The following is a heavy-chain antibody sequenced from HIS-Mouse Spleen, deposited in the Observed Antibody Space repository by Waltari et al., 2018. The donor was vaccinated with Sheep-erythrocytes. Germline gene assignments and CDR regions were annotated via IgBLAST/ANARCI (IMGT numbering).Heavy chain of an antibody. V-gene: IGHV3-21*01. CDR1: GFTFSSYS. D-gene: IGHD1-26*01. Sequence: EVQLVESGGGLVKPGGSLRLSCAASGFTFSSYSMNWVRQAPGKGLEWVSSISSISSYIYYADSVKGRFTISRDNAKNSLYLQMNSLRAEDTAVYYCARVASGATFDYWDQGTLVTVSS. CDR3: ARVASGATFDY. J-gene: IGHJ4*02. CDR2: ISSISSYI.